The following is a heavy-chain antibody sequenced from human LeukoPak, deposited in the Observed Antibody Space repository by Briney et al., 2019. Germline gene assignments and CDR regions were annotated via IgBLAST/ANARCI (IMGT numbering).Heavy chain of an antibody. CDR1: GFTFSSHG. CDR3: ARDGELGSPADAFDI. V-gene: IGHV3-33*01. CDR2: IWNDGSNK. Sequence: PGRSLRLSCAASGFTFSSHGMHWVRQAPGKGLEWVAVIWNDGSNKYYADSVKGRFTISRDNSKNTLDLQMNSLRAEDTAVYYCARDGELGSPADAFDIWGQGTMVTVSS. D-gene: IGHD1-26*01. J-gene: IGHJ3*02.